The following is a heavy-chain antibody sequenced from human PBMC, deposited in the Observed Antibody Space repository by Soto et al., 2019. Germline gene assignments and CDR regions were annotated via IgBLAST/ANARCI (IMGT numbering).Heavy chain of an antibody. D-gene: IGHD3-10*01. V-gene: IGHV3-13*01. CDR3: ARRAMVRGEDGMDV. CDR2: IGTAGDT. CDR1: GFTFSSYD. Sequence: EVQLVESGGGLVQPGGSLRLSCAASGFTFSSYDMHWVRQATGKGLEWVSAIGTAGDTYYPGSVKGRFTISRENAKNSLYLQMNGLRAGDTAVYYCARRAMVRGEDGMDVWGQGTTVTVSS. J-gene: IGHJ6*02.